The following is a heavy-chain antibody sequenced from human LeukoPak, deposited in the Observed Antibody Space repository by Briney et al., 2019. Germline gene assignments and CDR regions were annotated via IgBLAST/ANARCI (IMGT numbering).Heavy chain of an antibody. CDR1: GGSFSGYY. Sequence: SETLSLTCAVYGGSFSGYYWSWIRQPPGKGLEWIGEINHSGSTNYNPSLKSRVTISIDTSKNQFSLRLNSMTAADTAVYYCVRGLTGVVGAADVWGKGTTVTVSS. CDR2: INHSGST. V-gene: IGHV4-34*01. D-gene: IGHD2-15*01. J-gene: IGHJ6*04. CDR3: VRGLTGVVGAADV.